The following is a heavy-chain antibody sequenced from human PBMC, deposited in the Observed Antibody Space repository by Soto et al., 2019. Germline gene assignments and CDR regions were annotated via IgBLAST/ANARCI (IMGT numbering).Heavy chain of an antibody. D-gene: IGHD3-3*01. J-gene: IGHJ6*02. V-gene: IGHV1-2*02. CDR3: ARAYFDFWSGYYSDYYGMDV. CDR2: INPNSGGT. CDR1: GYTFTGYY. Sequence: ASVKVSCKASGYTFTGYYMHWVRQAPGQGLEWMGWINPNSGGTNYAQKFQDRVTMTRDRSISTAYMELNRLTSDDTAVYYCARAYFDFWSGYYSDYYGMDVWGQGTTVTVSS.